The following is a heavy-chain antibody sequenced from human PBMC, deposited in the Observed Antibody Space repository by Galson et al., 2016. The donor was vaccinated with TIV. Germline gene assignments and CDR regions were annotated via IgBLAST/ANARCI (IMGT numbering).Heavy chain of an antibody. D-gene: IGHD2-21*01. Sequence: SLRLSCAASGLSVTDNSMTWVRQAPGQGLEWVALIYDDGKKMYADSVQGRITISRDSSKNVLYLQMTSLRGDDTAVYFCARDRRHCGNECFLRYYYGMDVWGQGTAVTVSS. J-gene: IGHJ6*02. V-gene: IGHV3-66*02. CDR1: GLSVTDNS. CDR3: ARDRRHCGNECFLRYYYGMDV. CDR2: IYDDGKK.